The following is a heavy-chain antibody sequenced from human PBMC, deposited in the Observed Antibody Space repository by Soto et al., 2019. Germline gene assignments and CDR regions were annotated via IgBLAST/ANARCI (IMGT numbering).Heavy chain of an antibody. J-gene: IGHJ4*02. Sequence: DVQLLDSGGGLVQPGGSLRLSCAASGFTFNNYAMSWVRQAPGKGLEWASTISVSGANTYYADSVKGRFTISRDDSKNPLYLQMNSLGAEDTAVYYCAKDLGLGVIAGYPHDCWGQGTLVTVSS. D-gene: IGHD3-9*01. CDR3: AKDLGLGVIAGYPHDC. CDR2: ISVSGANT. V-gene: IGHV3-23*01. CDR1: GFTFNNYA.